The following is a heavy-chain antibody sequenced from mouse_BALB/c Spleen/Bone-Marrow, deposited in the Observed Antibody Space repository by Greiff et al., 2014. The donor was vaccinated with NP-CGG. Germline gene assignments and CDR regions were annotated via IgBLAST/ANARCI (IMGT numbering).Heavy chain of an antibody. CDR2: IFPGDSTT. V-gene: IGHV1S56*01. Sequence: QVQLKESGVELVKPGASVESSCKASGNTFTSYDINWVRQRPEQGLEWIGWIFPGDSTTKYNERFKGKATLTTDKSSSTVHMQLSRLTSEDSAVYFCVRSRLRDWYFDVWGAGTTVTISS. CDR1: GNTFTSYD. J-gene: IGHJ1*01. CDR3: VRSRLRDWYFDV. D-gene: IGHD1-2*01.